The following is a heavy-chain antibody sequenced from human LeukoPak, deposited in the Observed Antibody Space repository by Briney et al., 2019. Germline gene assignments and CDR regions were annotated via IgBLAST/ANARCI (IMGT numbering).Heavy chain of an antibody. CDR2: INIDGSSI. CDR3: TRIPADQTFFDF. D-gene: IGHD2-2*01. CDR1: GFTLNKYW. Sequence: PGGSLRLSCAASGFTLNKYWMHWVRQAPGKGLVWVSRINIDGSSISYADSVRGRFTISRDNAKNTLYLQKNNLRAEDTAVYYCTRIPADQTFFDFWGQGTLVTVSS. J-gene: IGHJ4*02. V-gene: IGHV3-74*01.